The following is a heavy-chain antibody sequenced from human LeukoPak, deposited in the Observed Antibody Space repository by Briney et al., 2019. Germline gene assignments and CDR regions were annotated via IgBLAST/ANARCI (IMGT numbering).Heavy chain of an antibody. CDR2: MNPNSGNT. CDR1: GCTFTIYD. V-gene: IGHV1-8*03. Sequence: GASVKVSCKASGCTFTIYDINWVREATGQGLEWMGWMNPNSGNTGYAQKFQGRVTITRNTSISTAYMELSSLRSQDTAVYYCARARTTHYYMDVWGKGTTVTVSS. J-gene: IGHJ6*03. CDR3: ARARTTHYYMDV. D-gene: IGHD1-7*01.